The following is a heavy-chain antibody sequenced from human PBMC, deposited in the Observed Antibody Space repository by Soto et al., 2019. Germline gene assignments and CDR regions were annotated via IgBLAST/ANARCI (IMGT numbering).Heavy chain of an antibody. CDR1: GFTFRSYS. Sequence: PGGSLRLSCVASGFTFRSYSMSWVRQAPGKGLEWVSGFRAGGDDGTTYYADSVKGRFTISRDNSKNTLFLQMNSLRAEDTAIYYCAKKVNSGSGSQQYEYFGPGTPAPVSS. D-gene: IGHD3-10*01. CDR3: AKKVNSGSGSQQYEY. V-gene: IGHV3-23*01. J-gene: IGHJ4*02. CDR2: FRAGGDDGTT.